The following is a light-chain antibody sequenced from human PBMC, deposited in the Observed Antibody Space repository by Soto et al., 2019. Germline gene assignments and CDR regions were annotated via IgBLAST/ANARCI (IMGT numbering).Light chain of an antibody. CDR2: GAS. V-gene: IGKV3-20*01. CDR3: QHFGNSLWT. CDR1: QSVASRN. J-gene: IGKJ1*01. Sequence: EIGLTQSPGTVSLYPGERATLSCRASQSVASRNLAWYQQTSGQAPRLLIDGASSRAIHTPDRFSGSGSGTDFTLTISGLEPEDFAVYYCQHFGNSLWTFGQGTKADIK.